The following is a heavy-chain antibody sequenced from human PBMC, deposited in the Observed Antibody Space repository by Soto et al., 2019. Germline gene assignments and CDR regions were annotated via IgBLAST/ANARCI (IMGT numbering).Heavy chain of an antibody. V-gene: IGHV1-8*01. CDR2: MNPNSGNT. D-gene: IGHD2-21*02. CDR1: GYTFTSYD. J-gene: IGHJ4*02. Sequence: ASVKVSCKASGYTFTSYDINWVRQATGQGLEWMGWMNPNSGNTGYAQKFQGRVTMTRNTSISTAYMELSSLRSEDTAVYYCARAGGSGRYCGDDCYIGYWGQGTLVTVSS. CDR3: ARAGGSGRYCGDDCYIGY.